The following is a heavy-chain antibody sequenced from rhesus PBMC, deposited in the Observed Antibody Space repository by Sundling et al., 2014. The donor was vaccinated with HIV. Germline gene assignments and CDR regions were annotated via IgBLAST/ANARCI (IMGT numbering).Heavy chain of an antibody. D-gene: IGHD3-28*01. CDR2: INPSNGNT. CDR1: GYTFTSQY. CDR3: ARGPRAYYDSGYYFDY. V-gene: IGHV1-200*01. Sequence: QVQLVQSGAEVKKPGTSVKLPCKASGYTFTSQYIHWVRQAPGQVLEWMGWINPSNGNTAYAQKFQGRVTMTRDTSTSTAYMELNSLRSEDTAVYYCARGPRAYYDSGYYFDYWGQGVLVTVSS. J-gene: IGHJ4*01.